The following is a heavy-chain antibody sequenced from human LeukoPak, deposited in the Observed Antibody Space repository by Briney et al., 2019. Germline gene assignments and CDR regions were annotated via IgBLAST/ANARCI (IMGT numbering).Heavy chain of an antibody. Sequence: ASVKVSCKASGYTFTSYYMHWVRQAPGQGLEWMGIINPSGGSTSYAQKFQGRVTMTRDTSMSTVYMELSSLRSEDTAVYYCARVGYYYDSSGYCDYWGQGTLVTVSS. CDR3: ARVGYYYDSSGYCDY. CDR1: GYTFTSYY. CDR2: INPSGGST. D-gene: IGHD3-22*01. V-gene: IGHV1-46*01. J-gene: IGHJ4*02.